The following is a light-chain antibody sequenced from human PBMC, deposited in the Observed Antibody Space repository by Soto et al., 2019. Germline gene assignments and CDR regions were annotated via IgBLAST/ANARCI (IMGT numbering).Light chain of an antibody. V-gene: IGLV2-23*01. CDR3: CSSAGRSAFA. J-gene: IGLJ1*01. CDR2: EGS. CDR1: SSDLGSYSL. Sequence: QTVLRQPASVSGSPGKSITLSCTGTSSDLGSYSLVSWYQQHPGKAPKLMIYEGSKRPSGVSYRFSGSKSGHTASLTISGLQTEEEADSYCCSSAGRSAFAFGTGTNVTVL.